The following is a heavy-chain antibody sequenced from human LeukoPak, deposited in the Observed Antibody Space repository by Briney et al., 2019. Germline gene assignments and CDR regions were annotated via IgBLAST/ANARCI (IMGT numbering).Heavy chain of an antibody. J-gene: IGHJ6*02. CDR1: GFTVSDTY. CDR3: ARLVTISPYGMDV. CDR2: IYHSGST. V-gene: IGHV4-4*02. Sequence: GSLRLSCAASGFTVSDTYMSWVRQPPGKGLEWIGEIYHSGSTNYNPSLKSRVTISVDKSKNQFSLKLSSVTAADTAVYYCARLVTISPYGMDVWGQGTTVTVSS. D-gene: IGHD3-3*01.